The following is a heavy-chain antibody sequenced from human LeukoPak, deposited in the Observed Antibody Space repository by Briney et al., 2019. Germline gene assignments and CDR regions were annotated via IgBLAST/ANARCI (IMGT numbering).Heavy chain of an antibody. CDR2: ISSSSSYI. J-gene: IGHJ4*02. CDR3: ARDLEVPMVRGVIISWSFDY. Sequence: PGGSLRLSCAASGFTFSSYSMNRVRQAPGKGLEWVSSISSSSSYIYYADSVKGRFTISRDNAKNSLYLQMNSLRAEDTAVYYCARDLEVPMVRGVIISWSFDYWGQGTLVTVSS. D-gene: IGHD3-10*01. V-gene: IGHV3-21*01. CDR1: GFTFSSYS.